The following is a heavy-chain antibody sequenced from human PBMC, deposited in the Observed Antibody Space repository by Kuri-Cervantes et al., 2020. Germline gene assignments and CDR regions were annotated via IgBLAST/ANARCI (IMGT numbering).Heavy chain of an antibody. Sequence: GSLRLSCTVSGGSVSSGSYYWSWIRQPPGKGLEWIGYNYYSGSTNYNPSLKRRVTISVDTSKNQFSLKLSSVTAADSAVYYCARDRASMPDKGANDWFDPWCQGTLVTVSS. CDR1: GGSVSSGSYY. CDR3: ARDRASMPDKGANDWFDP. V-gene: IGHV4-61*01. D-gene: IGHD2/OR15-2a*01. J-gene: IGHJ5*02. CDR2: NYYSGST.